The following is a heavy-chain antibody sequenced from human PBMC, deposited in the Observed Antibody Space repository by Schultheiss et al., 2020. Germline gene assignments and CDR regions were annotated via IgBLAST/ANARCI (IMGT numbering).Heavy chain of an antibody. D-gene: IGHD2-15*01. CDR1: GFTFTNYA. V-gene: IGHV3-66*01. Sequence: GESLRLSCAASGFTFTNYAMNWVRQAPGKGLEWVSVIYSGGSTYYADSVKGRFTISRDNAKNSLYLQMNSLRAEDTALYYCARDSAGAFDIWGQGTMVT. CDR2: IYSGGST. CDR3: ARDSAGAFDI. J-gene: IGHJ3*02.